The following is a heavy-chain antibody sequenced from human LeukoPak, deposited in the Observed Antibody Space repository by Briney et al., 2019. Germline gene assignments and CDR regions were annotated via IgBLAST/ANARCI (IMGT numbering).Heavy chain of an antibody. CDR1: GFTVSSNY. CDR3: ARLGIITAAGSNDY. CDR2: IYSGGST. D-gene: IGHD6-13*01. V-gene: IGHV3-53*01. Sequence: GGSLRLSCAASGFTVSSNYMSWVRQAPGKGLEWVSVIYSGGSTYYADSVKGRFTISRDNSKNTLYLQTNSLRAEDTAVYYCARLGIITAAGSNDYWGQGTLVTVSS. J-gene: IGHJ4*02.